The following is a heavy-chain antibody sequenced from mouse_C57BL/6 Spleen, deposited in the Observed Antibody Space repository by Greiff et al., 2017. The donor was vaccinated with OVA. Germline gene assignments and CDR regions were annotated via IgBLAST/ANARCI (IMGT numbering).Heavy chain of an antibody. CDR2: IDPSDSYT. D-gene: IGHD1-1*01. CDR1: GYTFTSYW. J-gene: IGHJ2*01. V-gene: IGHV1-69*01. Sequence: QVQLQQPGAELVMPGASVKLSCKASGYTFTSYWMHWVKQRPGQGLEWIGEIDPSDSYTNYSQKFKGKSTLTVDKSSSTAYMQLSSLTSEDSAVYYCARDGGSSLYYFDYWGQGTTLTVSS. CDR3: ARDGGSSLYYFDY.